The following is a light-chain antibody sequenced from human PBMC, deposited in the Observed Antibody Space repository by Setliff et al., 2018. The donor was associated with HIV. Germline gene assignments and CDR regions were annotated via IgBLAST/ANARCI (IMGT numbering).Light chain of an antibody. Sequence: QSALTQPASVSGSPGQSITISCTGTGSDVGTSKYVSWYQQHPGKVPKLLIYEVINRPSGVSTRFSGSKSGNTASLTISGLQAEDEADYYCSSYSTSNSLVVFGGGTKVTVL. V-gene: IGLV2-14*01. J-gene: IGLJ2*01. CDR2: EVI. CDR3: SSYSTSNSLVV. CDR1: GSDVGTSKY.